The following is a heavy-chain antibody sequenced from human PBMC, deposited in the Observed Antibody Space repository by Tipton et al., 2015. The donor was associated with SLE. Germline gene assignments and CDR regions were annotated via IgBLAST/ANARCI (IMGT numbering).Heavy chain of an antibody. Sequence: TLSLTCAVYGGSFSDYYWSWIRQPPGKGLEWIGKINHSRGTNYNPSLKSRVTISIDTSRNQFSLKLTSVTAADTAVYYCARATSTLWYFDYWGQGTLVTVSS. CDR1: GGSFSDYY. CDR3: ARATSTLWYFDY. V-gene: IGHV4-34*01. D-gene: IGHD2-21*01. CDR2: INHSRGT. J-gene: IGHJ4*02.